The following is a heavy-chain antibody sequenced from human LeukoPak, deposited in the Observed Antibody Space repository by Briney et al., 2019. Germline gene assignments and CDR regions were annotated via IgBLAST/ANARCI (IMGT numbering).Heavy chain of an antibody. D-gene: IGHD3-16*02. CDR2: ITITNDYK. CDR3: ARLRLGELSLLDY. V-gene: IGHV3-21*01. CDR1: GFTFTSYN. J-gene: IGHJ4*02. Sequence: GGSLRLSCAVSGFTFTSYNMNWVRQAPGKGLDWVSSITITNDYKYYADPVKGRFTISRDNAKNSLYLQMSSLRAEDTAVYYCARLRLGELSLLDYWGQGTLVTVSS.